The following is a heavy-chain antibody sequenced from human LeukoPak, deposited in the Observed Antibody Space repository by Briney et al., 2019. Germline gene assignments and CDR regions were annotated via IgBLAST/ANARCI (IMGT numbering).Heavy chain of an antibody. CDR1: GYTFTGYY. D-gene: IGHD6-19*01. J-gene: IGHJ4*02. V-gene: IGHV1-2*02. Sequence: ASVKVSCRASGYTFTGYYMHWVRQAPGQGLEWMGWINPNSGATNYAQKFQGRVTMTRDTSISTAYMELRRLRSDDTAVYYCARLGYSSGSDYWGQGTLVTVSS. CDR2: INPNSGAT. CDR3: ARLGYSSGSDY.